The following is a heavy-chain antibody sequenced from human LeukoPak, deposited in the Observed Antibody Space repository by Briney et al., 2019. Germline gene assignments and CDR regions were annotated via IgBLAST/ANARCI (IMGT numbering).Heavy chain of an antibody. V-gene: IGHV3-30*18. D-gene: IGHD6-19*01. Sequence: GRSLRLSCAASGLSFSACGMHWVRQAPGRGLEWLAVFSYDGIETHYADSVKGRLTISRDNSKNTLYLQMSNLRAEDTAVYYWVKEQSYGWYRVADDWGQGTLVTVSS. J-gene: IGHJ4*02. CDR1: GLSFSACG. CDR3: VKEQSYGWYRVADD. CDR2: FSYDGIET.